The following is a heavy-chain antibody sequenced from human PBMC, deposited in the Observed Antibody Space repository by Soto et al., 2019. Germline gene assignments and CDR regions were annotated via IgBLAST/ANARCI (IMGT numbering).Heavy chain of an antibody. Sequence: SGPTRANPTTTLTPTCTFSGSSLTASGLPVGWLRQPPGKALEWLAVIYWDDDKRYSPSLKSRLTITKDTSKDEVVLTMTNLDPQDTATDSGAHVVPYGLCYWGQGTLVTVSS. V-gene: IGHV2-5*02. D-gene: IGHD3-10*01. CDR2: IYWDDDK. J-gene: IGHJ4*02. CDR1: GSSLTASGLP. CDR3: AHVVPYGLCY.